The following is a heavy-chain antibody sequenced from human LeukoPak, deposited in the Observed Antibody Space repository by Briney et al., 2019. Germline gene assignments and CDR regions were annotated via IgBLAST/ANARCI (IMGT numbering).Heavy chain of an antibody. CDR2: ISGSGGST. CDR3: ARGGSSTPGAFDI. CDR1: GFTFSSYA. V-gene: IGHV3-23*01. Sequence: GGSLRLSCAASGFTFSSYAMSWVRQAPGKGLEWVSAISGSGGSTYYADSVKGRFTISRDNSKNTLYLQMNSLRAEDTAMYYCARGGSSTPGAFDIWGQGTMVTVSS. J-gene: IGHJ3*02. D-gene: IGHD2-2*01.